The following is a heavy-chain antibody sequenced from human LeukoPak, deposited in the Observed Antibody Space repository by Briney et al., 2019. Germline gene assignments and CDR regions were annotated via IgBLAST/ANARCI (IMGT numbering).Heavy chain of an antibody. CDR2: ISGGSGST. D-gene: IGHD3-22*01. J-gene: IGHJ4*02. CDR1: GFTFSSYA. V-gene: IGHV3-23*01. Sequence: GGSLRLSCAASGFTFSSYAMSWVRQAPGKGLAWVSTISGGSGSTYCADSVKGRFTISRDNSKNALYLQMNSLRDEDTAVYYCAKHRFESGGYHSTDWGQGTLVTVSS. CDR3: AKHRFESGGYHSTD.